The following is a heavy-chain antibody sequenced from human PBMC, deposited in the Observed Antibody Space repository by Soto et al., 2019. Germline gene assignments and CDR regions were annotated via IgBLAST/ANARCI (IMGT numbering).Heavy chain of an antibody. D-gene: IGHD2-15*01. CDR2: INAANGNT. Sequence: QVQLVQSGAAVKKPGASVNVSCKASGYTFTSYAMHWVREAPGQRLEWMGWINAANGNTIYSQKFQGRVTITRDTSASTAYIELSSLRSEDTAVYYCARGSCSGASCYSFHFDYWGHGTLVTVSS. CDR1: GYTFTSYA. J-gene: IGHJ4*01. V-gene: IGHV1-3*01. CDR3: ARGSCSGASCYSFHFDY.